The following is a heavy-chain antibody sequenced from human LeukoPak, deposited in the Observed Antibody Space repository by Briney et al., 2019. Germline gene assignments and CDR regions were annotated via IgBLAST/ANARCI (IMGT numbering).Heavy chain of an antibody. CDR1: GYTFTSYD. D-gene: IGHD2-15*01. CDR3: AQRDN. CDR2: IIPIFGTA. J-gene: IGHJ4*02. Sequence: GASVKVSCKASGYTFTSYDINWVRQATGQGLEWMGGIIPIFGTANYAQKFQGRVTITADESTSAAYMELSSLRSEDTAVYYCAQRDNWGQGTLVTVSS. V-gene: IGHV1-69*13.